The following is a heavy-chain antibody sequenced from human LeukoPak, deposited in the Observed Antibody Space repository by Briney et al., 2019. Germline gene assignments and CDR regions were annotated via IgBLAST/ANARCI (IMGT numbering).Heavy chain of an antibody. CDR3: ARTNYGDYRKPPFDY. D-gene: IGHD4-17*01. Sequence: PGGSLRLSCAASGFTFSSYAMHWVRQAPGKGLEWVAVISYDGSNKYYADSVKGRFTISRDNSKNTLYLQMNSLRAEDTAVYYCARTNYGDYRKPPFDYWGQGTLVTVSS. V-gene: IGHV3-30-3*01. CDR2: ISYDGSNK. J-gene: IGHJ4*02. CDR1: GFTFSSYA.